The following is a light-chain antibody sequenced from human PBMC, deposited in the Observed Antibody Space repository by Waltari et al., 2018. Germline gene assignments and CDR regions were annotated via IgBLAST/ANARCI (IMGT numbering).Light chain of an antibody. J-gene: IGLJ3*02. CDR2: DVS. CDR3: CSFTSRSTWV. V-gene: IGLV2-14*01. Sequence: QSALTQPASVSGSPRQSLTISCTGTSSAAGGYNYVSWYQQHPGKVPKLLILDVSNRPSGVSNRFSGSKSGNTASLTISGLQAEDESDYYCCSFTSRSTWVFGGGTKLTVL. CDR1: SSAAGGYNY.